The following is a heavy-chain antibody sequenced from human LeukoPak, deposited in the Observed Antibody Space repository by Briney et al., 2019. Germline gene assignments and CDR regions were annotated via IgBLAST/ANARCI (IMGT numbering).Heavy chain of an antibody. V-gene: IGHV3-15*01. Sequence: GGSLRLSCAASGFTFSNAWMSWVRQAPGKELEWVGRIKSKTDGGTTDYAAPVKGRFTISRDDSQNTLYLQMNSLKTEDTAVYYCTTGAPRAYSGSYSNCWGQGTLVTVSS. CDR1: GFTFSNAW. D-gene: IGHD1-26*01. CDR2: IKSKTDGGTT. J-gene: IGHJ4*02. CDR3: TTGAPRAYSGSYSNC.